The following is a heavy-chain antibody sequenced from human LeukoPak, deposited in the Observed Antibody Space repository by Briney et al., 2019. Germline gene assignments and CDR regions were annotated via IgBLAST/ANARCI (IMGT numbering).Heavy chain of an antibody. CDR1: GFTFSSYG. D-gene: IGHD3-10*01. Sequence: PGGTLRLSCAASGFTFSSYGMSWVRQAPGKGLEWVSVISGSGDRTYYADSVKGRFTISRDNSKNTLYLQMNSLRPEDTAVYYCARVEAVYYYGSASPYSPYWGQGTLVTVSS. J-gene: IGHJ4*02. V-gene: IGHV3-23*01. CDR3: ARVEAVYYYGSASPYSPY. CDR2: ISGSGDRT.